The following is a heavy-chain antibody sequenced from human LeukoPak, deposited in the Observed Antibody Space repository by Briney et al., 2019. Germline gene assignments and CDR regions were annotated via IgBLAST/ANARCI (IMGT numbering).Heavy chain of an antibody. D-gene: IGHD1-26*01. CDR3: ARHDPRRIAYYYFGY. V-gene: IGHV3-53*01. Sequence: GGSLRLSCAASGFTVSSNYMSWVRQAPGKGLEWVSVIYSGGSTYYADSVKGRFTISRGNSKNTLYLQMNSLRAEDTAVYYCARHDPRRIAYYYFGYWGQGTLVTVSS. CDR2: IYSGGST. J-gene: IGHJ4*02. CDR1: GFTVSSNY.